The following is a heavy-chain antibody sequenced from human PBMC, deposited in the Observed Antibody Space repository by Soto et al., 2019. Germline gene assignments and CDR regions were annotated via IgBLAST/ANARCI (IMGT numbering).Heavy chain of an antibody. J-gene: IGHJ2*01. CDR1: GFTFSSYA. CDR2: ISYDGSNK. D-gene: IGHD5-18*01. CDR3: ARDPLLGTAMVLWYFDL. Sequence: QVQLVESGGGVVQPGRSLRLSCAASGFTFSSYAMHWVRQAPGKGLEWVAVISYDGSNKYYADSVKGRFTISRDNSKNTLSLQMNSLKAEDTSVYYCARDPLLGTAMVLWYFDLWCRGTLVTVSS. V-gene: IGHV3-30-3*01.